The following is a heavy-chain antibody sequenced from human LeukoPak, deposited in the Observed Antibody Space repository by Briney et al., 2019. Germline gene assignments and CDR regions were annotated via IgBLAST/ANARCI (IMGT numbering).Heavy chain of an antibody. V-gene: IGHV1-24*01. CDR2: FDPEDGET. Sequence: GASVNVSFKVSGYTLTELSMHWVRQAPGKGRERMGGFDPEDGETIYAQNFQGRVTMTEDTSTDTAYMELSSLRSEDTAVYYCATVGQTGSGSYYIPRYFQHWGQGTLVTVSS. CDR1: GYTLTELS. CDR3: ATVGQTGSGSYYIPRYFQH. J-gene: IGHJ1*01. D-gene: IGHD3-10*01.